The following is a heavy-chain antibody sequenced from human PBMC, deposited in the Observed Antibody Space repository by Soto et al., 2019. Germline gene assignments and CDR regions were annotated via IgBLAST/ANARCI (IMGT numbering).Heavy chain of an antibody. D-gene: IGHD3-9*01. CDR2: ICNSGTT. V-gene: IGHV4-59*03. Sequence: PSETLSLTCTVSRGSISSQCWTWLRPPPGEALEWIGCICNSGTTNYNPPLKNRLAISIDPQKNQLSYQLISVTVAYTACYYCACFCSILGDTRDLMYVWGRGTSGTGSS. J-gene: IGHJ6*04. CDR1: RGSISSQC. CDR3: ACFCSILGDTRDLMYV.